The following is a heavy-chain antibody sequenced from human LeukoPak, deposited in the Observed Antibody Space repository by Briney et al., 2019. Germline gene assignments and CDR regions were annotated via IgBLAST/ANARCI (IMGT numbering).Heavy chain of an antibody. J-gene: IGHJ4*02. CDR2: IWYDGNNK. D-gene: IGHD3-16*02. CDR3: AKDRLPLGELSLFDY. Sequence: GGSLRLSCAASGFTFSSYGMHWVRQAPGKGLEWVAVIWYDGNNKYYAESVKGRFTIPRDVSKNTLYLQMNSLRAEDTAVYYCAKDRLPLGELSLFDYWGQGTLVTVSS. CDR1: GFTFSSYG. V-gene: IGHV3-33*06.